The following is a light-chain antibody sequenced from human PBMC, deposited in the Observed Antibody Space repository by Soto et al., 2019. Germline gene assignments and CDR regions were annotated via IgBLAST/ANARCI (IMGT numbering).Light chain of an antibody. CDR3: SSYTSGSTLV. V-gene: IGLV2-14*01. J-gene: IGLJ2*01. CDR1: SSDVGGSNS. Sequence: QSVLTQPASVSGSPGQSITISCTGSSSDVGGSNSLSWYQQHPGKAPKPMIYDVSNRPSGVSNRFSGSKSGNTASLTISGLQAEDAADYYCSSYTSGSTLVFGGGTELTV. CDR2: DVS.